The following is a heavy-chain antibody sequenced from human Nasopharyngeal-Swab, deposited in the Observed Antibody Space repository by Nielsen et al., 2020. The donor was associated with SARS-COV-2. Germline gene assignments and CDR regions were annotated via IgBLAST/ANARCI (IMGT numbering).Heavy chain of an antibody. D-gene: IGHD3-9*01. Sequence: SETLSLTCTVSGGSISSYYWSWIRQPPGKGLEWIGYMYYSGSTKYNPSLKSRVTISVDRSKNQFSLRLSSVTAADTAAYYCARRYFDSLYGMDVWGQGTTVTVSS. V-gene: IGHV4-59*01. J-gene: IGHJ6*02. CDR1: GGSISSYY. CDR3: ARRYFDSLYGMDV. CDR2: MYYSGST.